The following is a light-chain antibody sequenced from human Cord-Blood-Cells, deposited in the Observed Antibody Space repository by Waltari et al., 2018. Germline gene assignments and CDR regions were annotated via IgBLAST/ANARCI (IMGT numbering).Light chain of an antibody. V-gene: IGKV1-39*01. CDR3: PLSYSTPRT. CDR1: QSISSY. Sequence: DIKMTQSPSSLSASVGDRVTITCRASQSISSYLNLYQQKPGKAPKLLIYAASSLQSGVPSRFSGSGSGTDFTLTISSLQPGEFATYFCPLSYSTPRTFGGGTKVEIK. CDR2: AAS. J-gene: IGKJ4*01.